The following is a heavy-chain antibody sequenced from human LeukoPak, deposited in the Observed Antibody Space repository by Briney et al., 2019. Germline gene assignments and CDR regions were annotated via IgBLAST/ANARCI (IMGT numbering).Heavy chain of an antibody. V-gene: IGHV3-30*18. D-gene: IGHD2-2*01. CDR3: AKSKPPREYCSATSCFAGFGAFDI. CDR2: TSYDESEK. Sequence: GGSLRLSCAASGFTFSDYGMNWVRQAPGKGLEWVAITSYDESEKYYVDSVKGRFTISRDNSKNTLYLQMNCLRTEDTAVYYCAKSKPPREYCSATSCFAGFGAFDIWGQGTMVTVSS. J-gene: IGHJ3*02. CDR1: GFTFSDYG.